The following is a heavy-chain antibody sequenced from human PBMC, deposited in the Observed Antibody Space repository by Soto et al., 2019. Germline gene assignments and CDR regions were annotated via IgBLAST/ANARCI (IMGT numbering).Heavy chain of an antibody. Sequence: PSETLSLTCTVSGGSISGFYWSWIRQPPGKRLEWIGYIYSGGYTYYNPSLESRVTISVDTPKNQFFLEMNSVTAADTAVYYCARDMDGGWGYNWFDPWGQGMLLTVSS. CDR2: IYSGGYT. CDR3: ARDMDGGWGYNWFDP. D-gene: IGHD2-15*01. V-gene: IGHV4-59*01. J-gene: IGHJ5*02. CDR1: GGSISGFY.